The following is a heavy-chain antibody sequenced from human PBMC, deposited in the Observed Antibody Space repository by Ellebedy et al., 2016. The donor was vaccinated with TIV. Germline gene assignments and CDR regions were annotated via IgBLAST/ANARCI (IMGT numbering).Heavy chain of an antibody. CDR3: ARGSATTAFGP. CDR1: GGAFDDYY. D-gene: IGHD3-10*01. CDR2: VYSGGSP. J-gene: IGHJ5*02. Sequence: SETLSLTCSVSGGAFDDYYWNWIRQPPGKTLEWIGYVYSGGSPKYNSSLKNRVSISMDTSKSHFSLTLTSLTAADTAVYYCARGSATTAFGPWGQGTLVTVSS. V-gene: IGHV4-59*01.